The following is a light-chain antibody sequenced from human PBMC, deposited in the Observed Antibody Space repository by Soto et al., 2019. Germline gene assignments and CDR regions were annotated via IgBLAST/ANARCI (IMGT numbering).Light chain of an antibody. V-gene: IGKV3-20*01. CDR3: QQYGNSPET. J-gene: IGKJ1*01. Sequence: EIVLTQSPGTLSLSPGDRATLSCRASQSVSRSYLAWYQQKPGQAPRLLIYGASSRATGIPDRFSGSGSGTDFTLSIRRLEPEDFAVYYCQQYGNSPETFGQGTKVEIK. CDR1: QSVSRSY. CDR2: GAS.